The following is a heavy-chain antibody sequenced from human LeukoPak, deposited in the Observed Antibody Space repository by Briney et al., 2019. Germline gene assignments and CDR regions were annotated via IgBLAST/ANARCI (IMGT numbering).Heavy chain of an antibody. V-gene: IGHV4-39*02. D-gene: IGHD1-26*01. CDR2: IYYSGST. J-gene: IGHJ5*02. CDR3: ARDPIVGARVNWFDP. Sequence: SETLSLTCTVSGGSISSSSYYWGWIRQPPGKGLEWIGSIYYSGSTYYNPSLKSRVTISVDTSKNQFSLKLSSVTAADTAVYYCARDPIVGARVNWFDPWGQGTLVTVSS. CDR1: GGSISSSSYY.